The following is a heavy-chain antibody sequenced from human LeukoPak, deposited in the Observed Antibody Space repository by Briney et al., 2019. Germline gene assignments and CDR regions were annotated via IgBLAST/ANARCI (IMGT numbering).Heavy chain of an antibody. CDR2: IADDGSNK. CDR3: ARVDDLDAFDT. V-gene: IGHV3-30*04. J-gene: IGHJ3*02. Sequence: PGRSLRLSCAASGFTFSSYAMHWVRQAPGKGLEWVAVIADDGSNKCYADSVKGRFTISRDNSNNTLYLQMNSLRVEDTAVYYCARVDDLDAFDTWGQGTLVTVSS. CDR1: GFTFSSYA. D-gene: IGHD2-2*03.